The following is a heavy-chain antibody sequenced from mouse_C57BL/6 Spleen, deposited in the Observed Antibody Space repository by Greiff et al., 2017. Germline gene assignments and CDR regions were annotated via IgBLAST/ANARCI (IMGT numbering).Heavy chain of an antibody. Sequence: QVQLQQSGAELVKPGASVKISCKASGYAFSSYWMTWVQQRPGKGLEWIGQIYPGDGDTNYNGKFKGKATLTADKSSSTAYMQLSSLTSEDSAVYFCARSSGVLQHPCGGQGTLVTVSA. CDR1: GYAFSSYW. J-gene: IGHJ3*01. CDR2: IYPGDGDT. D-gene: IGHD1-1*01. V-gene: IGHV1-80*01. CDR3: ARSSGVLQHPC.